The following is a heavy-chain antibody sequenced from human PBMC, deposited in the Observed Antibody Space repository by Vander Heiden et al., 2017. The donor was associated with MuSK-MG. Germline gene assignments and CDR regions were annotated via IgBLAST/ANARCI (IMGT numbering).Heavy chain of an antibody. D-gene: IGHD3-9*01. Sequence: QVQLVASGGGVVQPGRSLRLSSPASALPLSSYGMHWVRQARGKGLEWGAVISYDGSNKYYADYVKGRFTIYRDNSKNTLYLQMNSLRAEDTAVYYCAKGSYYDILTGSDIDYWGQGTLVTVSS. CDR2: ISYDGSNK. CDR1: ALPLSSYG. V-gene: IGHV3-30*18. CDR3: AKGSYYDILTGSDIDY. J-gene: IGHJ4*02.